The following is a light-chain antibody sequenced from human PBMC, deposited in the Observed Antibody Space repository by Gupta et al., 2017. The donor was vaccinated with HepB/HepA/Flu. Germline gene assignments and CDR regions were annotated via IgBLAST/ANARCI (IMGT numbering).Light chain of an antibody. V-gene: IGKV1-39*01. CDR1: QSISSY. CDR2: AAT. J-gene: IGKJ4*01. Sequence: IHITQSPSSLSAYVGDRVTITCRESQSISSYLNWYQQKPGKAPKVLIYAATSLQSGVPSRFTGSGSGTDFTLTIGSLQPEDFATYYCQQSYSTPLTFGGGTKVEIK. CDR3: QQSYSTPLT.